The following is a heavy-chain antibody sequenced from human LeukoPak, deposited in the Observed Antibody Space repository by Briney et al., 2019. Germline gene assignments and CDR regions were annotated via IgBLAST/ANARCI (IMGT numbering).Heavy chain of an antibody. Sequence: GRSLGLSCAASGFAFSSYAMHWVRQAPGKGLEWVAVISYDGSNKYYADSVKGRFTISRDNSKNTLYLQMNSLRAEDTAVYYCARDLYYGSGSNPCYWGQGTLVTVSS. D-gene: IGHD3-10*01. CDR1: GFAFSSYA. J-gene: IGHJ4*02. CDR3: ARDLYYGSGSNPCY. CDR2: ISYDGSNK. V-gene: IGHV3-30-3*01.